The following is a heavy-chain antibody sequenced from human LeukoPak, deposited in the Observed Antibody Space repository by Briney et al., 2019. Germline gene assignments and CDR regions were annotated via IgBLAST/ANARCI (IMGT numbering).Heavy chain of an antibody. CDR3: VSPRGFSYGYFDY. CDR2: IYYSGDT. V-gene: IGHV4-59*08. J-gene: IGHJ4*02. D-gene: IGHD5-18*01. CDR1: GGSISSYY. Sequence: PSETLSLTCTVSGGSISSYYWSWIRQPPGKGLEWIGYIYYSGDTNYNPSLKSRVTISADTSKNQFSLTLGSVSATDTAVYYCVSPRGFSYGYFDYWGQGTLVTVSS.